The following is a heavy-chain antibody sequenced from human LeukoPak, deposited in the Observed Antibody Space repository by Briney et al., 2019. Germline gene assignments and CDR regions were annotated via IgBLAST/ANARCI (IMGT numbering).Heavy chain of an antibody. CDR2: ISYDGSNE. Sequence: PGGSLRLSCAASGFTFSSYVMHWVRQAPGKGLEWVAIISYDGSNEYYAASVRGRFTISRDTSRGTLYLQMNSLRAEDAAVYYCAKAPVTSCRGAFCYPFDYWGQGTLVTVSS. D-gene: IGHD2-15*01. J-gene: IGHJ4*02. CDR3: AKAPVTSCRGAFCYPFDY. V-gene: IGHV3-30*04. CDR1: GFTFSSYV.